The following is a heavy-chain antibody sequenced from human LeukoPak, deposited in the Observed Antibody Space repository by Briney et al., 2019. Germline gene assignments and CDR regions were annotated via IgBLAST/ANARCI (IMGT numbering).Heavy chain of an antibody. J-gene: IGHJ4*02. CDR3: ARDLDSSSWYDY. CDR2: ISSSSSYI. D-gene: IGHD6-13*01. CDR1: GFTFSSYS. V-gene: IGHV3-21*01. Sequence: GSLRLSCAASGFTFSSYSVNWVRQAPGKGLEWVSSISSSSSYIYYADSVKGRFTISRDNAKNSLYLQMNSLRAEDTAVYYCARDLDSSSWYDYWGQGTLVTVSS.